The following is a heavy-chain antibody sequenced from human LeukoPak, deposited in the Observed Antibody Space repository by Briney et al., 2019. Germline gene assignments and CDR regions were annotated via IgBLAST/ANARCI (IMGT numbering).Heavy chain of an antibody. Sequence: ASVKVSCKASGYTFTGYYMHWVRQAPGQGLEWMGWINPNSGGTNYAQKFQGRVTMTRDTSISTAYMELSRLRSDATAVYCCARTHYYYYGMDVWGQGTTVTVSS. CDR3: ARTHYYYYGMDV. V-gene: IGHV1-2*02. CDR2: INPNSGGT. J-gene: IGHJ6*02. CDR1: GYTFTGYY.